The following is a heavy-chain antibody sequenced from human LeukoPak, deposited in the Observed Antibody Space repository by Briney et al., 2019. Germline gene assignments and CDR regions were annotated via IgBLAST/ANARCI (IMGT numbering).Heavy chain of an antibody. J-gene: IGHJ3*02. V-gene: IGHV3-48*03. D-gene: IGHD3-3*01. CDR2: ISSSGSII. CDR3: ARDPRGPFLAIDAFDI. Sequence: GGSLRLSCAASGFTFSTYEMNWVRQAPGKGLGWVSYISSSGSIIHYADSVKGRFTIYRDNAKNSLYLQMNSLRAEDTAVYYCARDPRGPFLAIDAFDIWGQGTMVTVSS. CDR1: GFTFSTYE.